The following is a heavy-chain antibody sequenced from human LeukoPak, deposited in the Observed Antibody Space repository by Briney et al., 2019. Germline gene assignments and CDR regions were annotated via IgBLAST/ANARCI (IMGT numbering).Heavy chain of an antibody. CDR1: GGSISSGGYY. V-gene: IGHV4-31*03. CDR3: ARDVPDYCSSTSCYSGWNAFDI. J-gene: IGHJ3*02. Sequence: SQTLSLTCTVSGGSISSGGYYWSWIRQHPGKGLEWIGYIYYSGSAYYNPSLKSRVTISVDTSKNQFSLKLSSVTAADTAVYYCARDVPDYCSSTSCYSGWNAFDIWGQGTMVTVSS. D-gene: IGHD2-2*01. CDR2: IYYSGSA.